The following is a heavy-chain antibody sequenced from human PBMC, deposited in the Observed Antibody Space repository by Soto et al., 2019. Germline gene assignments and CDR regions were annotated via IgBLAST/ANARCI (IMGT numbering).Heavy chain of an antibody. CDR3: AKDLNYYDSSGYYFDH. Sequence: GGSLRLSCAASGFTFSSYAMSWVRQAPGKGLEWVSAISGSGGSTYYADSVKGRFTISRDNSKNTLYLQMNSLRAEDTAVYYCAKDLNYYDSSGYYFDHWGQGTLVTVSS. V-gene: IGHV3-23*01. CDR2: ISGSGGST. D-gene: IGHD3-22*01. J-gene: IGHJ4*02. CDR1: GFTFSSYA.